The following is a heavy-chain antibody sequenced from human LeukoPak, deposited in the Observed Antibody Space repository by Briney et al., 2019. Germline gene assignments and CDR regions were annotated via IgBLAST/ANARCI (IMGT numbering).Heavy chain of an antibody. Sequence: GGSLRLSCAASGFTVSSNYMSWVRQAPGKGLEWVSVIYSGGSTYYADSVKGRFTISRDNSKNTLYLQMNSLRAEDTAVYYCAKESRPPIVVVPAAIGYWGQGTLVTVSS. CDR3: AKESRPPIVVVPAAIGY. D-gene: IGHD2-2*01. CDR2: IYSGGST. V-gene: IGHV3-53*05. J-gene: IGHJ4*02. CDR1: GFTVSSNY.